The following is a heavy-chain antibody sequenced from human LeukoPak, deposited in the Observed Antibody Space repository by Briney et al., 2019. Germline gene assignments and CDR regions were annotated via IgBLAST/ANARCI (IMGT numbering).Heavy chain of an antibody. D-gene: IGHD4-11*01. Sequence: SETLSLTCTVSGGSISSYYWSWIRQPPGKGLEWIGYIYTSGSTNYNPSLKGRVTISVDTSKNQFSLKLSSVTAADTAVYYCASNLQYPFDYWGQGTLVTVSS. CDR1: GGSISSYY. CDR2: IYTSGST. J-gene: IGHJ4*02. CDR3: ASNLQYPFDY. V-gene: IGHV4-4*09.